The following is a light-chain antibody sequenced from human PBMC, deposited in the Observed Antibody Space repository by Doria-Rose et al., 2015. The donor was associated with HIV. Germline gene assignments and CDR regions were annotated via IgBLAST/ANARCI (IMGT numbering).Light chain of an antibody. CDR2: EAS. Sequence: DIQLTQSPSTLSASVADSVALTSRASQSRIRWLAWYQHKSGKAPKLLIYEASSVESGVPSRFSGSGSGTEFALTSSSLQPDDFATYYCQQYYSPPWTFGQGTKVEIK. J-gene: IGKJ1*01. V-gene: IGKV1-5*03. CDR1: QSRIRW. CDR3: QQYYSPPWT.